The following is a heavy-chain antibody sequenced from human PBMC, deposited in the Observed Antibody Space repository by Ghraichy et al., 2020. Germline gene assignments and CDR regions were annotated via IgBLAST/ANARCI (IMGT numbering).Heavy chain of an antibody. CDR3: ARESRYDYAHYYYYYYMDV. V-gene: IGHV3-53*04. CDR2: IYSGGST. J-gene: IGHJ6*03. Sequence: GGSLRLSCAASGFTVSSNYMSWVRQAPGKGLEWVSVIYSGGSTYYADSVKGRFTISRHNSKNTLYLQMNSLRAEDTAVYYCARESRYDYAHYYYYYYMDVWGKGTTVTVSS. D-gene: IGHD3-16*01. CDR1: GFTVSSNY.